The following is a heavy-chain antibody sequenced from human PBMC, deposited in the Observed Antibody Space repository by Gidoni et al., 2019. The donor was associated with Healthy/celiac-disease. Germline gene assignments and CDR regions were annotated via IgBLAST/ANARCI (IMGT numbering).Heavy chain of an antibody. CDR2: INPSGGST. J-gene: IGHJ6*02. V-gene: IGHV1-46*03. Sequence: QVQLVQSGAEVKKPGASVKASCKASGYTFTSYYMHWVRQAPGQGLEWMGIINPSGGSTSYAQKFQGRVTMTRDTSTSTVYMELSSLRSEDTAVYYCARCSSGYAKQSGYYYYYGMDVWGQGTTVTVSS. CDR3: ARCSSGYAKQSGYYYYYGMDV. D-gene: IGHD5-12*01. CDR1: GYTFTSYY.